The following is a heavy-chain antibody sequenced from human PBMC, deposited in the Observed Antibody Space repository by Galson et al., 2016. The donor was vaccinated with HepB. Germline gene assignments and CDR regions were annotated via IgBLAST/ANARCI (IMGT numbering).Heavy chain of an antibody. CDR2: IIPIFGTA. V-gene: IGHV1-69*13. Sequence: SVKVSCKASGGTFNTCAISWVRQAPGQGLEWMGGIIPIFGTANYAQKFPGRVTSTADESTRTVYMELSSRRYEDTAVYYCSRTGHYGYSPIDYWGHDTRVTVSS. CDR1: GGTFNTCA. J-gene: IGHJ4*01. D-gene: IGHD3-10*01. CDR3: SRTGHYGYSPIDY.